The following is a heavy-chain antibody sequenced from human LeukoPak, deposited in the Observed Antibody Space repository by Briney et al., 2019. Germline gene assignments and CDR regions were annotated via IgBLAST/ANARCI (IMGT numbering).Heavy chain of an antibody. CDR1: GGSISSSSYY. D-gene: IGHD3-16*01. CDR2: IYYSGST. J-gene: IGHJ4*02. Sequence: SETLSLTCTVSGGSISSSSYYWGWIRQPPGKGLEWIGYIYYSGSTNYNPSLKSRVTISVDTSKNQFSLKLSSVTAADTAVYYCARGSYDYVWGTVYFDYWGQGTLVTVSS. CDR3: ARGSYDYVWGTVYFDY. V-gene: IGHV4-61*05.